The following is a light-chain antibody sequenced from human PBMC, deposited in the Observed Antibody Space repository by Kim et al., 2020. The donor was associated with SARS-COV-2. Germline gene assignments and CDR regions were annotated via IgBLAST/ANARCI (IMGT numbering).Light chain of an antibody. Sequence: ASVGERVSLSCRASQSISSYLNWYQQKPGRAPKLLIYAASSVQSVVPSRFRGSGAGTDFTLTISSLQPEDFATYYCHKSYSTPRTFGQGTK. J-gene: IGKJ2*01. CDR1: QSISSY. CDR3: HKSYSTPRT. V-gene: IGKV1-39*01. CDR2: AAS.